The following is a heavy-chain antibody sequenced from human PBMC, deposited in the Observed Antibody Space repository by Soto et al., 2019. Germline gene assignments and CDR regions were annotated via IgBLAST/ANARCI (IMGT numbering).Heavy chain of an antibody. CDR3: AKAPREVAGRYYFDY. D-gene: IGHD6-19*01. CDR2: ISYDGSNK. CDR1: GFTFSSYG. J-gene: IGHJ4*02. V-gene: IGHV3-30*18. Sequence: GGSLRLSCAASGFTFSSYGMHWVRQAPGKGLEWVAVISYDGSNKYYADSVKGRFTISRDNSKNTLYLQMNSLRAEDTAVYYCAKAPREVAGRYYFDYWGQGTLVTVSS.